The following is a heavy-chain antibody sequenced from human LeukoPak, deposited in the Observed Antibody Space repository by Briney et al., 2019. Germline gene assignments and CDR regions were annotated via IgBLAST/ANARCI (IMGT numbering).Heavy chain of an antibody. Sequence: GGSLRLSCAASGFTFSSYGMSWVRQAPGKGLEWVSAISGSGGSTYYADSVKGRFTISRDNSKNTLYLQMNSLRAEDTAVYYCAKSPYYDILTGYYLNMDVWGKGTTVTISS. D-gene: IGHD3-9*01. J-gene: IGHJ6*03. CDR1: GFTFSSYG. CDR2: ISGSGGST. V-gene: IGHV3-23*01. CDR3: AKSPYYDILTGYYLNMDV.